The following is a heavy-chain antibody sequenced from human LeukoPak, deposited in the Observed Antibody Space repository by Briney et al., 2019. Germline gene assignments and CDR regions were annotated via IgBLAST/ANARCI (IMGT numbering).Heavy chain of an antibody. CDR2: IKQDGSEK. J-gene: IGHJ5*02. V-gene: IGHV3-7*01. Sequence: GGSLRLSCAVSGFTFSSYWMSWVRQAPGKGLEWVANIKQDGSEKYYVDSVKGRFTISRDNAKNSLYLQMNSLRAEDTAVYYCASCSDDYGDYGWFDPWGQGTLVTVSS. CDR1: GFTFSSYW. D-gene: IGHD4-17*01. CDR3: ASCSDDYGDYGWFDP.